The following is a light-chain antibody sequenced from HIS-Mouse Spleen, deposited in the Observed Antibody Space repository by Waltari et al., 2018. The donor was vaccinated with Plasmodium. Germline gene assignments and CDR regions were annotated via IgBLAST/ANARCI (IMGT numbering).Light chain of an antibody. V-gene: IGKV3D-7*01. CDR3: QQHYNLPYT. CDR1: QSVSSSY. CDR2: GAS. Sequence: EIVMTQSPATLSLSPGERATLSCRASQSVSSSYLSWYQQKPGQAPRLLSYGASTRATGIPARFSGSGSGTDFTLTIISLQPEDFAVYYCQQHYNLPYTFGQGTKLEIK. J-gene: IGKJ2*01.